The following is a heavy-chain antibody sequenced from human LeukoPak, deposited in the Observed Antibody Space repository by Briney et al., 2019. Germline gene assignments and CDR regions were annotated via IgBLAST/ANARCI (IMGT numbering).Heavy chain of an antibody. CDR1: GFTFNNYA. D-gene: IGHD2-2*02. CDR3: GRQYLGFDY. V-gene: IGHV3-64D*06. CDR2: IRSNGDST. J-gene: IGHJ4*02. Sequence: GGSLRLSCSASGFTFNNYAMHWVRQAPGKGLEYVSAIRSNGDSTYYADSVKGRFTISRDNSKNTLYLQMSSLRDEDTAVYYCGRQYLGFDYWGQGTPVTVSS.